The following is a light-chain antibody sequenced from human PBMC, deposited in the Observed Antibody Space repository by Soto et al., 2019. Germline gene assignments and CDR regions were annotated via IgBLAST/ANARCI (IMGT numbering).Light chain of an antibody. CDR3: QQYGSSPKT. CDR1: QSVDSNY. CDR2: GAS. V-gene: IGKV3-20*01. J-gene: IGKJ1*01. Sequence: IVLTQSPGTLSLSPGERATLCCRASQSVDSNYLAWYQQKPGQAPRLLIYGASSRAAGIPDRFSGSGSGTDFTLTISRLEPEDFAMYYCQQYGSSPKTFGQGTKVEIK.